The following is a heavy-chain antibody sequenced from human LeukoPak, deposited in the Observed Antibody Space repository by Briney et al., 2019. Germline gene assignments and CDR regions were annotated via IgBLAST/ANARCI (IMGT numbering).Heavy chain of an antibody. V-gene: IGHV3-30-3*01. Sequence: GGSLRLSCAASGFTFSSYAMHWVRQAPGKGLEWVAVISYDESNKYYADSVKGRFTISRDNSKNTLYLQMNSLRAEDTAVYYCARDPGFLEWLFDYWGQGTLVTVSS. CDR2: ISYDESNK. CDR1: GFTFSSYA. CDR3: ARDPGFLEWLFDY. J-gene: IGHJ4*02. D-gene: IGHD3-3*01.